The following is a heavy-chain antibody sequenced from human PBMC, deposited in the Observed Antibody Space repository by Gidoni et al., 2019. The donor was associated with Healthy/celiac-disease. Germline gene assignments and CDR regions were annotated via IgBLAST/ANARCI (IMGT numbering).Heavy chain of an antibody. CDR3: ARVRSGWYENYFDH. Sequence: QVQLVQSGAEVTKPGASVQVSCTASGYTFTGYYMHWWRQAHGQGLEWMGCINPNSGGTNYAQKFQGRVTMTRDTSISTAYMELSRLRSDDTAVYYCARVRSGWYENYFDHWGQGTLVTVSS. V-gene: IGHV1-2*02. CDR1: GYTFTGYY. J-gene: IGHJ4*02. CDR2: INPNSGGT. D-gene: IGHD6-19*01.